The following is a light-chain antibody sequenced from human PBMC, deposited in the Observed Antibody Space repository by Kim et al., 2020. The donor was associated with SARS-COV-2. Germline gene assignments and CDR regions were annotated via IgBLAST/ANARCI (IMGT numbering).Light chain of an antibody. CDR3: QQYGSTPYT. Sequence: LRQVESAPRSCGASQGVGSSLLAWYQQKPGQAPRLLIYEAFKRVAGIPDRFSGSGSGTDFTLTISRPEPEDFAMYYCQQYGSTPYTFGQGTKLEI. J-gene: IGKJ2*01. V-gene: IGKV3-20*01. CDR2: EAF. CDR1: QGVGSSL.